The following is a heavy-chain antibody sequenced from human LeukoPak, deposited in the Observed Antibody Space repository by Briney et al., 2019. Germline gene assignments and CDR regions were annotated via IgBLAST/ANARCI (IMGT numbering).Heavy chain of an antibody. J-gene: IGHJ4*02. D-gene: IGHD6-19*01. CDR3: ATSSGWKSNIDY. V-gene: IGHV1-2*02. CDR2: INPNSGGT. Sequence: ASVQVSCKASGYTFNGYYIHWVRQAPGQGLEWMGWINPNSGGTNYQGRVTMTRDTSISTAYMELSRLRSDDTAVFYCATSSGWKSNIDYWGQGTLVTVSS. CDR1: GYTFNGYY.